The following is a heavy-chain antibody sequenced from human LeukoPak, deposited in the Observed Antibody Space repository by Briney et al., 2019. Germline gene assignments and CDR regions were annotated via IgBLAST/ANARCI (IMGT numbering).Heavy chain of an antibody. D-gene: IGHD1-7*01. Sequence: ASVKVSCKASGYTFTSYYMHWVRQAPGQGLEWMGIINPSGGSTSYAQKSQGRVTMTRDTSTSTVYMEVSSLRSEDTAVYYCARGMRTGTFFIWGQGTLVTVSS. CDR3: ARGMRTGTFFI. J-gene: IGHJ4*02. V-gene: IGHV1-46*01. CDR1: GYTFTSYY. CDR2: INPSGGST.